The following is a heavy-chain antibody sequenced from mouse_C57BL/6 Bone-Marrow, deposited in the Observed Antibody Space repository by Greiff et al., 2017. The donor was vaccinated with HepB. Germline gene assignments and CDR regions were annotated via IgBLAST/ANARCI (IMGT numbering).Heavy chain of an antibody. CDR1: GFTFSDYY. CDR2: ISNGGGST. CDR3: ARQLGLAY. D-gene: IGHD4-1*01. V-gene: IGHV5-12*01. Sequence: EVKLVESGGGLVQPGGSLKLSCAASGFTFSDYYMYWVRQTPEKRLEWVAYISNGGGSTYYPDTVKGRFTISRDNAKNTLYLQMSRLKSEDTAMYYCARQLGLAYWGQGTLVTVSA. J-gene: IGHJ3*01.